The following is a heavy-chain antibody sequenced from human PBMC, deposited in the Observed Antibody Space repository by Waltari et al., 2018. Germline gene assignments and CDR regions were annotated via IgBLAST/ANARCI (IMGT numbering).Heavy chain of an antibody. CDR1: GDSFRKSNYY. CDR3: AKYSSSPYYYGMDV. CDR2: IYYSGIT. Sequence: QLQLQESGPGLVKPSETLSLTCAVSGDSFRKSNYYGAWIRQTPGKGLEWIGSIYYSGITYYNPSLKSRATISIDTSKNQFSLKLSSVTAADTAVYYCAKYSSSPYYYGMDVWGQGTTVTVSS. V-gene: IGHV4-39*07. D-gene: IGHD6-13*01. J-gene: IGHJ6*02.